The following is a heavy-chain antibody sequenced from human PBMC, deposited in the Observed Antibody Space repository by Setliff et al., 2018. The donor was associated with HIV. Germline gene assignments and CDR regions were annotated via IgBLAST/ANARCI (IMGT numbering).Heavy chain of an antibody. Sequence: GGSLRLSCAASGFTFTSAWMSWVRQAPGKGLEWVAVISYDGSNKYYADSVKGRLTISRDNAKNSLYLQMNSLRIEDSGAYYCANRYSASGNYHYYDYLDVWGKGTTVTVSS. J-gene: IGHJ6*03. CDR3: ANRYSASGNYHYYDYLDV. CDR1: GFTFTSAW. V-gene: IGHV3-30*18. D-gene: IGHD3-10*01. CDR2: ISYDGSNK.